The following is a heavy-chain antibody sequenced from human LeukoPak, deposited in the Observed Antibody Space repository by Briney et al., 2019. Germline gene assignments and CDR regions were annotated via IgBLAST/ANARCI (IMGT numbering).Heavy chain of an antibody. D-gene: IGHD2-15*01. Sequence: PGGYLRLSCAASGFTVSNNYMSWVRQAPGKGLEWVSVIYSCNSKYYADSVKGRFTISRDYSKNTVYLQMNSLRVEDTAVYYCARDFECSGGSCYSPYWGQGTLVTVSS. CDR1: GFTVSNNY. CDR3: ARDFECSGGSCYSPY. V-gene: IGHV3-53*01. J-gene: IGHJ4*02. CDR2: IYSCNSK.